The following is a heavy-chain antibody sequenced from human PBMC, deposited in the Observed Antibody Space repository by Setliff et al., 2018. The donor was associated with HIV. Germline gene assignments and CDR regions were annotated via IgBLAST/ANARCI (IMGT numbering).Heavy chain of an antibody. CDR2: VNTKTGNP. CDR1: GYIFTNDP. D-gene: IGHD2-21*01. V-gene: IGHV7-4-1*02. Sequence: ASVKVSCKASGYIFTNDPINWVRQARGQGLEWMGWVNTKTGNPTYAQYFTGRFVFSLDTSVNTAYLEXSGLKIXXTAXYFCAREFLXXXLSFPANWGQGTLVXVSS. CDR3: AREFLXXXLSFPAN. J-gene: IGHJ4*02.